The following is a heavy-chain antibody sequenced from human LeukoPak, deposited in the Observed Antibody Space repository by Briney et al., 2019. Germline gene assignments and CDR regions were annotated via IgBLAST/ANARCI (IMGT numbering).Heavy chain of an antibody. CDR2: IRYDGSNK. D-gene: IGHD3-3*01. Sequence: PGGSLRLSCAASGFTFGSYGMHWVRQAPGKGLEWVAFIRYDGSNKYYADSVKGRFTISRDNSKNTLYLQMNSLRAEDTAVYYCARAQSYDFWSGYYIAYWGKGTLVTVSS. J-gene: IGHJ4*02. V-gene: IGHV3-30*02. CDR3: ARAQSYDFWSGYYIAY. CDR1: GFTFGSYG.